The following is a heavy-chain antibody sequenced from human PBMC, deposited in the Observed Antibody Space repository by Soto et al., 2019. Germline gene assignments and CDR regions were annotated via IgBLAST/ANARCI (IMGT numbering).Heavy chain of an antibody. CDR3: AKDPSEVMYYFDY. Sequence: GGSLRLSCAASGFTFSSYGMHWVRQAPGKGLEWVAVISYDGSNKYYADSVKGRFTISRDNSKNTLYLQMNSLRAEDTAVYYCAKDPSEVMYYFDYWGQGTLVTVSS. V-gene: IGHV3-30*18. J-gene: IGHJ4*02. CDR1: GFTFSSYG. CDR2: ISYDGSNK. D-gene: IGHD2-8*01.